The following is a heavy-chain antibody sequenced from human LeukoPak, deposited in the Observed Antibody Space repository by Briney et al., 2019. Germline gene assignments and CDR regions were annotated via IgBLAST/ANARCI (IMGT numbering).Heavy chain of an antibody. V-gene: IGHV1-69*13. Sequence: SVKVSCKASGGTFSRYSISWVRQAPGQGLEWMGGIIPIFGTANYAQKFQARVTITADESTSTAYMELSSLRSEDTAVYYCARDSNPQGSSVMGGYNLWGQGTLVTVSS. D-gene: IGHD5-12*01. CDR3: ARDSNPQGSSVMGGYNL. CDR2: IIPIFGTA. J-gene: IGHJ5*02. CDR1: GGTFSRYS.